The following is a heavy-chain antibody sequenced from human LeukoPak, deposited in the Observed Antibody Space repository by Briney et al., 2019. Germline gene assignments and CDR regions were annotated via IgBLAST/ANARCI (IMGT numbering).Heavy chain of an antibody. J-gene: IGHJ5*02. CDR1: GGSISSYY. D-gene: IGHD6-19*01. Sequence: SETLSLTCTVSGGSISSYYWSWIRQPPGKGLEWIGYIYYSGSTNYNPSLKSRVTISVDTSKNQFSLKLGSVTAADTAVYYCARHGAGYSNRWSPNWFDPWGQGTLVTVSS. CDR2: IYYSGST. CDR3: ARHGAGYSNRWSPNWFDP. V-gene: IGHV4-59*08.